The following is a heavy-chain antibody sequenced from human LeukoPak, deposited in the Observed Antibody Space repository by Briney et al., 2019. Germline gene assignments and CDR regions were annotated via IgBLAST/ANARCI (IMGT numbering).Heavy chain of an antibody. J-gene: IGHJ4*02. V-gene: IGHV3-23*01. CDR2: IRGGGET. CDR1: GFSFTNYA. D-gene: IGHD3-22*01. Sequence: GGCLRLSCAAPGFSFTNYAMSGVRQAPARGPEWVSGIRGGGETFYGDSVKGRFTLSRDNSKNTIYLQMNRLRAEDTAMYFCAKGRSSGGVYYFDYWGQGTLVTVSS. CDR3: AKGRSSGGVYYFDY.